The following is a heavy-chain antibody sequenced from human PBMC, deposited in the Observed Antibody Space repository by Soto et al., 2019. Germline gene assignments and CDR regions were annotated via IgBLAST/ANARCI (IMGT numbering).Heavy chain of an antibody. CDR1: GFTFSSYA. V-gene: IGHV3-23*01. D-gene: IGHD6-13*01. CDR2: ISGSGGST. CDR3: ATLVRPLMRAAAVGWLDH. J-gene: IGHJ4*02. Sequence: PGGSLRLSCAASGFTFSSYAMSWVRQAPGKGLEWVSAISGSGGSTYYADSVKGRFTISRDNSKNTLYLQMNSLRAEDTAVYYCATLVRPLMRAAAVGWLDHWGQGTLVTVSS.